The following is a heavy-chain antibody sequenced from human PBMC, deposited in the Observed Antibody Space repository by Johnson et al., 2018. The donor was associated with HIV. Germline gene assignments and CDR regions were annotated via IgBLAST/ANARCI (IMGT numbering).Heavy chain of an antibody. J-gene: IGHJ3*02. CDR1: GFSFSDYY. CDR2: IYSGGST. V-gene: IGHV3-66*01. D-gene: IGHD6-19*01. CDR3: ARDRRNRQWQRLDAFDI. Sequence: VQLVESGGGVVQPGRSLRLSCAASGFSFSDYYMSWVRQAPGKGLEWVSVIYSGGSTYYADSVKGRFTISRDNSKNTLYLQMNSLRAEDTAFYYCARDRRNRQWQRLDAFDIWGQGTMVIVSS.